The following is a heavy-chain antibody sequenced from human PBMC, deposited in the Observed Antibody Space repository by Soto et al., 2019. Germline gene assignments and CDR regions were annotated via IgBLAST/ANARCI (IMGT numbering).Heavy chain of an antibody. J-gene: IGHJ6*02. D-gene: IGHD6-13*01. Sequence: GALRLSCAASGFTFSDYYMSWIRQAPGKGLEWVSYISSSGSTIYYADSVKGRFTISRDNAKNSLYLQMNSLRAEDTAVYYCARDSSSWYYYYYGMDVWGQGTTVTVSS. CDR3: ARDSSSWYYYYYGMDV. CDR2: ISSSGSTI. V-gene: IGHV3-11*01. CDR1: GFTFSDYY.